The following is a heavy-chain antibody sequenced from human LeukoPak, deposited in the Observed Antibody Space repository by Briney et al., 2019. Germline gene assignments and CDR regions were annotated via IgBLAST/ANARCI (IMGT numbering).Heavy chain of an antibody. CDR1: GFTFGTYD. CDR2: LSGSGRST. D-gene: IGHD1-26*01. J-gene: IGHJ6*03. V-gene: IGHV3-23*01. CDR3: AKVPLGSGSYFPYYYYMDV. Sequence: PGGSLRLSCAASGFTFGTYDMTWVRQAPGKGLEWVSGLSGSGRSTSYADSVKGRFTISRDNSKNTLYLQMNSLGAEDTAVYYCAKVPLGSGSYFPYYYYMDVWGKGTTVTVSS.